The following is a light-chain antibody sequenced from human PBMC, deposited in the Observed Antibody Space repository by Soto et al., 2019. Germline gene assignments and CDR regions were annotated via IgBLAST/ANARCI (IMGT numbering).Light chain of an antibody. CDR1: SSDVGGYTY. J-gene: IGLJ2*01. CDR3: SSYAGSNSVL. V-gene: IGLV2-8*01. CDR2: EVT. Sequence: QSALTPPPSASGSPGQSVTISCTGMSSDVGGYTYVSWYQQHPGKAPKLMISEVTKRPSGVPDRFSGSTSGNTASLTVSGLRAEDEADYYCSSYAGSNSVLFGGGTKLTVL.